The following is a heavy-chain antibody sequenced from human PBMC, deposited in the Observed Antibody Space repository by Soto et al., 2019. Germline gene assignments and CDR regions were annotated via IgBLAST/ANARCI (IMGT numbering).Heavy chain of an antibody. V-gene: IGHV1-69*02. CDR2: IIPILGIA. J-gene: IGHJ4*02. CDR1: GGTFSSYT. Sequence: QVQLVQSGAEVKKPGSSVKVSCKASGGTFSSYTISWVRQAPGQGLEWMGRIIPILGIANYAQKFQGRVTITADKSPSTAYMELSSLRSEDTAVYYCAGPAAGMGRFDYWGQGTLVTVSS. CDR3: AGPAAGMGRFDY. D-gene: IGHD6-13*01.